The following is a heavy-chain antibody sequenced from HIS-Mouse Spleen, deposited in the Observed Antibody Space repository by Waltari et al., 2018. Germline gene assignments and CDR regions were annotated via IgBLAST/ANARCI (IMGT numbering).Heavy chain of an antibody. D-gene: IGHD4-4*01. V-gene: IGHV1-8*01. CDR2: MNPNSGNT. CDR1: GYTFTSYD. J-gene: IGHJ4*02. CDR3: ARGHDYSNYFDY. Sequence: QVQLVQSGAEVKKPGASVKVSCKASGYTFTSYDLNWVLQDTGQGLEWMGWMNPNSGNTGYAQKFQGRVTMTRNTSISTAYMELSSLRSEDTAVYYCARGHDYSNYFDYWGQGTLVTVSS.